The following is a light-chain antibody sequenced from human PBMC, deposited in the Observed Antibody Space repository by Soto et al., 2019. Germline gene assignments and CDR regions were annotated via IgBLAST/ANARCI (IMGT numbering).Light chain of an antibody. Sequence: QSVLTQPPSVSGTPGQRVTMSCSGSNSNIGVNTVNWFQHLPGTAPKVVIYSSNHRPSGVPDRFSGSTSGSSASLAISGLQSEDEADYYCAAWDDSLNGWVFGGGTQLTVL. CDR2: SSN. CDR3: AAWDDSLNGWV. J-gene: IGLJ3*02. V-gene: IGLV1-44*01. CDR1: NSNIGVNT.